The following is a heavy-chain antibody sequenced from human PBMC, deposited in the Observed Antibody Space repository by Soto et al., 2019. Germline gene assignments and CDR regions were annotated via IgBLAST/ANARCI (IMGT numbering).Heavy chain of an antibody. V-gene: IGHV4-31*03. CDR1: GGSISSGGYY. D-gene: IGHD6-13*01. Sequence: PSETLSLTCTVSGGSISSGGYYWSWIRQHPGKGLEWIGYIYRSGNAYYNPSLKSRVAISVDTSKNQFSLKVSSVTVADTAVYYCARDRGEYTSSWFWYFSHWGHGTLVTVSS. CDR2: IYRSGNA. CDR3: ARDRGEYTSSWFWYFSH. J-gene: IGHJ2*01.